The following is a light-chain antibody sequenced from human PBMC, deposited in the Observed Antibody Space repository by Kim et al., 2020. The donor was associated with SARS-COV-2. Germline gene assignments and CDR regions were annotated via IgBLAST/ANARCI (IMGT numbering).Light chain of an antibody. CDR1: SSNIGNNY. CDR2: DNN. CDR3: GTWDSSLSAYV. J-gene: IGLJ1*01. V-gene: IGLV1-51*01. Sequence: GQKVTISCSGSSSNIGNNYVSWYQQLPGTAPKLLIYDNNKRPSGIPDRFSGSKSGTSATLGITGLRTGDEADYYCGTWDSSLSAYVFGTGTKVTVL.